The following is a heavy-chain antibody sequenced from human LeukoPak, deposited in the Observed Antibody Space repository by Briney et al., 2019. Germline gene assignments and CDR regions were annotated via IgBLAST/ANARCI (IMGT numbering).Heavy chain of an antibody. CDR1: GFTFNNAW. J-gene: IGHJ4*02. Sequence: GGSLRLSCAASGFTFNNAWMNWVRQAPGKGLEWVSVIYSGGGTYYADSVKGRFTISRDNSKNTLYLQMNSLRGEDTAVYYCARAVAGTDYFDYWGQGMLVTVSS. V-gene: IGHV3-53*01. CDR3: ARAVAGTDYFDY. D-gene: IGHD6-19*01. CDR2: IYSGGGT.